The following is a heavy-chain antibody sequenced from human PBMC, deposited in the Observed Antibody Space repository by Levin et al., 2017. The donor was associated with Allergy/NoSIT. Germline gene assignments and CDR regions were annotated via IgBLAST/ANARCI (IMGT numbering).Heavy chain of an antibody. V-gene: IGHV3-48*01. CDR1: GFTFSSYS. CDR2: ISSSSSTI. CDR3: ARGDYGDLYYFDY. Sequence: QPGGSLRLSCAASGFTFSSYSMNWVRQAPGKGLEWVSYISSSSSTIYYADSVKGRFTISRDNAKNSLYLQMNSLRAEDTAVYYCARGDYGDLYYFDYWGQGTLVTVSS. D-gene: IGHD4-17*01. J-gene: IGHJ4*02.